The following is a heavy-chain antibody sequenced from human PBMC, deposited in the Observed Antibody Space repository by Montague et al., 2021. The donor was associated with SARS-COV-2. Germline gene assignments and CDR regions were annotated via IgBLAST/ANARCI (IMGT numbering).Heavy chain of an antibody. CDR3: ARGVDTGVVTVTGGFDS. CDR2: IYRSGSP. J-gene: IGHJ4*02. V-gene: IGHV4-61*02. D-gene: IGHD5-18*01. Sequence: TRSLTCTVSGGSISRGYYYWSWIRLPAGKGLEWIGRIYRSGSPNYXXXLESRVVLSVDTSRNQFSMKMTSVTAADTAMYYCARGVDTGVVTVTGGFDSWGQGTLVIVSS. CDR1: GGSISRGYYY.